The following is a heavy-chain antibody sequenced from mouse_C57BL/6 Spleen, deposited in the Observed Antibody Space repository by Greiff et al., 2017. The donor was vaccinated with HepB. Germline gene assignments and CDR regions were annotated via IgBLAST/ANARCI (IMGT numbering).Heavy chain of an antibody. D-gene: IGHD2-3*01. CDR3: ARGWLLPYYAMDY. CDR2: IYPGDGDT. V-gene: IGHV1-82*01. Sequence: QVQLQQSGPELVKPGASVKISCKASGYAFSSSWMNWVKQRPGKGLEWIGRIYPGDGDTNYNGKFKGKATLTADKSSSTAYMQLSRLTSEDSAVYFCARGWLLPYYAMDYWGQGTSVTVSS. CDR1: GYAFSSSW. J-gene: IGHJ4*01.